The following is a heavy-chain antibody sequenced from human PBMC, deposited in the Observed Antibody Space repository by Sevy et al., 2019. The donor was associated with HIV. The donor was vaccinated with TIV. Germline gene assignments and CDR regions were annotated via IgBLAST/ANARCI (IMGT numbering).Heavy chain of an antibody. Sequence: GGSLRLSCAASGFTFSDYGMHWVRQAPGKGLEWVAVIWYDGSKKYYAESVKGRFTISRDNSKNTLYVQMNSLRAEDTVDYYCARDKVLPVMMTRVRGALSYYFDYWGQGTLVTVSS. CDR3: ARDKVLPVMMTRVRGALSYYFDY. J-gene: IGHJ4*02. CDR1: GFTFSDYG. V-gene: IGHV3-33*01. CDR2: IWYDGSKK. D-gene: IGHD3-10*01.